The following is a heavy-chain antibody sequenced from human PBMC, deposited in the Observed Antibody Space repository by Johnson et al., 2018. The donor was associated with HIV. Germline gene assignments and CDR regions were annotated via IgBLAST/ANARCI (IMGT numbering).Heavy chain of an antibody. V-gene: IGHV3-66*01. CDR3: AREGWNSSSWYWMSAFDI. CDR1: GFKFSSYD. D-gene: IGHD6-13*01. J-gene: IGHJ3*02. Sequence: VQLVESGGGLVQPGGSLRLSCAASGFKFSSYDMDWVRQATGKGLEWVSVIYSGGSTYYADSVKGRFTISRDNSKNTLYLQMNSLRAEDTAVYYCAREGWNSSSWYWMSAFDIWGQGTMVTVSS. CDR2: IYSGGST.